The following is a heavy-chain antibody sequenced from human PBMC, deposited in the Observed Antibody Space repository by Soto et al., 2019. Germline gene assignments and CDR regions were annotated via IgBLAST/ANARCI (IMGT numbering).Heavy chain of an antibody. CDR3: ARDPPSGTTLDWFDS. V-gene: IGHV3-21*01. CDR1: GFTFSSDS. J-gene: IGHJ5*01. D-gene: IGHD1-7*01. Sequence: EVQLVESGGGLVKPGGSLRLSCAASGFTFSSDSMGWVRQAPGKGLEWVASISSSGSFMNYADSVKGRFTISRDNAKNSLYLQMRRLKDEDTAVYYCARDPPSGTTLDWFDSWGQGTLVTVSS. CDR2: ISSSGSFM.